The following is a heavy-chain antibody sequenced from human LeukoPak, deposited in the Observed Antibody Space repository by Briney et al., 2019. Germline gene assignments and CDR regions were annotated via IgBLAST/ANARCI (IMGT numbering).Heavy chain of an antibody. D-gene: IGHD2-15*01. CDR3: ARDRCSGGSCPQPTEIDY. Sequence: ASVKVSCKASGYTSTSYYMHWVRQAPGQGLEWMGIINPSGGSTSYAQKFQGRVTMTRDTSTSTVYMELSSLRSEDTAVYYCARDRCSGGSCPQPTEIDYWGQGTLVTVSS. V-gene: IGHV1-46*01. J-gene: IGHJ4*02. CDR2: INPSGGST. CDR1: GYTSTSYY.